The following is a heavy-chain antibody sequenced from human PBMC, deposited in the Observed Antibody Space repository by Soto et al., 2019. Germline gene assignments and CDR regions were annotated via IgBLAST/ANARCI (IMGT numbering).Heavy chain of an antibody. J-gene: IGHJ4*02. D-gene: IGHD1-26*01. V-gene: IGHV1-2*02. CDR2: INSVSGGT. Sequence: ASVKVSCKASGNTDTIYFIHWLRQSPGQGPEWLGWINSVSGGTNYAHNFLGRVTMTRDRSTTTAFMELRGLRSDDTAVYYCARGGSYYALWGQGTLVTVSS. CDR3: ARGGSYYAL. CDR1: GNTDTIYF.